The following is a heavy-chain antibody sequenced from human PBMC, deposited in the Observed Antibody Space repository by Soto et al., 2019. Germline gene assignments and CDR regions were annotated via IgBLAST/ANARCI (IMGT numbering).Heavy chain of an antibody. Sequence: QVQLVQSGAEVKKPGSSVKVSCKASGCTFSSYAISWVRQAPGQGLEWMGGLIPVFGTATYAQKFQGRVTITADESTSTAYMELSSLRSEDTAVYYCVLNADYQTGGYWGQGNLVTVSS. V-gene: IGHV1-69*01. CDR3: VLNADYQTGGY. CDR1: GCTFSSYA. CDR2: LIPVFGTA. D-gene: IGHD4-17*01. J-gene: IGHJ4*02.